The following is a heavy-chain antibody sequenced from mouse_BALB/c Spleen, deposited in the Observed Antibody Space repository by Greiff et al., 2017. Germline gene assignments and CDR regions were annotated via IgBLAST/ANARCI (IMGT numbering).Heavy chain of an antibody. CDR3: TRGDYGNYFDY. CDR2: IDPSDSYT. CDR1: GYTFTSYW. D-gene: IGHD2-1*01. J-gene: IGHJ2*01. V-gene: IGHV1S127*01. Sequence: VQLQQPGAELVKPGASVKMSCKASGYTFTSYWMHWVKQRPGQGLEWIGTIDPSDSYTSYNQKFKGKATLTVDTSSSTAYMQLSSLTSEDSAVYYCTRGDYGNYFDYWGQGTTLTVSS.